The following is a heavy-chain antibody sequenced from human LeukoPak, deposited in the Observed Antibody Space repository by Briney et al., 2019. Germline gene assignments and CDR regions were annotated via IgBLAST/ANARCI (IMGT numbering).Heavy chain of an antibody. D-gene: IGHD3-22*01. CDR1: GGSISSSSYY. J-gene: IGHJ3*02. Sequence: PSETLSLTCTVSGGSISSSSYYWGWIRQPPGKGLEWIGSIYYSGSTYYNPSLKSRVTISVDTSKNQFSLKLSSVTAADTAVYYCARDLPTYYYDSSGYCDAFDIWGQGTMVTVSS. CDR3: ARDLPTYYYDSSGYCDAFDI. CDR2: IYYSGST. V-gene: IGHV4-39*07.